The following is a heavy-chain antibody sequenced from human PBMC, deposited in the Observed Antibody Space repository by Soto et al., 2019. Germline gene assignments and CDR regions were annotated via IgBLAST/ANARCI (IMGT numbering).Heavy chain of an antibody. J-gene: IGHJ5*02. D-gene: IGHD7-27*01. CDR1: GGTFSNNA. Sequence: QVQLVQSGAEVKKPGSSVRVSCKASGGTFSNNAISWVRQAPGQGLEWMGGIIPVFDTTKYAQKFQGRVSITADKATSTAYMELTNLTSQDTAVYYCARDPGGEYSRLDPWGQGTLVTVSS. CDR2: IIPVFDTT. CDR3: ARDPGGEYSRLDP. V-gene: IGHV1-69*06.